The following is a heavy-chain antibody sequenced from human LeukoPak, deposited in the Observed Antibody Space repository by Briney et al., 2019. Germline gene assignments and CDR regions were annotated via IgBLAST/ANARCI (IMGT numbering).Heavy chain of an antibody. CDR3: ARAQYSSGWQLPIVDY. J-gene: IGHJ4*02. V-gene: IGHV4-59*11. CDR2: IYYSGST. D-gene: IGHD6-19*01. Sequence: NSSETLSLTCTVSGGSISSHYWSWIRQPPGKGLEWIRYIYYSGSTNYNPSLKSRVTISVDTSKNQFSLKLSSVTAADTAVYYCARAQYSSGWQLPIVDYWGQGTLVTVSS. CDR1: GGSISSHY.